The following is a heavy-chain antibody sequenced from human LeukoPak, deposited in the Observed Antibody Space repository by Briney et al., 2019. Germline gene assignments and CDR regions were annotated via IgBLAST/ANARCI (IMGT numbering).Heavy chain of an antibody. D-gene: IGHD2-2*01. CDR1: GFTFSNYG. CDR3: AKDPQSVVVPTAMLHIFDY. CDR2: ISGSGGST. V-gene: IGHV3-23*01. J-gene: IGHJ4*02. Sequence: PGGSLRLSCAASGFTFSNYGMSWVRQGPGKGLEWVSAISGSGGSTYNADSVKGRFTTSRDNSKNTLYLQMNSLRVEDTAVYYCAKDPQSVVVPTAMLHIFDYWGQGTLVTVSS.